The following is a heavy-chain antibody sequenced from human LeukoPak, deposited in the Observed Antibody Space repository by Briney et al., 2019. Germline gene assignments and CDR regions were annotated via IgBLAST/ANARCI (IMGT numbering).Heavy chain of an antibody. CDR1: GFTFSSYW. Sequence: PGGSLRLSCAASGFTFSSYWMSWVRQAPGKGLEWVANIKQDGSEKYYVDSVKGRFTISRDNAKNSLYLQMNSLRAEDTAVYYCARDYYDSSGYLCDAFDIWGQGTMVTVSS. CDR3: ARDYYDSSGYLCDAFDI. CDR2: IKQDGSEK. J-gene: IGHJ3*02. D-gene: IGHD3-22*01. V-gene: IGHV3-7*01.